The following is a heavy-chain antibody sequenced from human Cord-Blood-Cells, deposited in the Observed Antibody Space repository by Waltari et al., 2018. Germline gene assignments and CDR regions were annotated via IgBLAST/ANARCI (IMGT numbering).Heavy chain of an antibody. D-gene: IGHD6-13*01. V-gene: IGHV1-69*01. CDR1: GAAFSSSA. J-gene: IGHJ6*02. CDR3: SSPGIAAAGTYYYYGMDV. Sequence: QVQLVQAGAAVKKPGSSVKASCKASGAAFSSSAISWVRQAPGQGFEWMGGIIHIFGTANYAQKFQGRVTITADESTSTAYMELSSLRSEDTAVYYCSSPGIAAAGTYYYYGMDVWGQGTTVTVSS. CDR2: IIHIFGTA.